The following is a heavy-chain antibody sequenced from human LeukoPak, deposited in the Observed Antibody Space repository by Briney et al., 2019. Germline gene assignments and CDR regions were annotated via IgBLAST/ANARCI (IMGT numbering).Heavy chain of an antibody. D-gene: IGHD6-13*01. V-gene: IGHV3-23*01. CDR2: ISGDSATP. Sequence: GGSLRLSCAAPGFTVSSNYMSWVRQAPGKGLEWVSTISGDSATPYFADSVKGRFTISRDNSKNTLYLQMNSLRVEDTAVYYCAKVGSSTWYMYYFDYWGQGALVTVSS. J-gene: IGHJ4*02. CDR1: GFTVSSNY. CDR3: AKVGSSTWYMYYFDY.